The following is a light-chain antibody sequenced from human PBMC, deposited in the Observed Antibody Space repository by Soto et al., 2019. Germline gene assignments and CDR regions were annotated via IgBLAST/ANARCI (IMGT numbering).Light chain of an antibody. CDR2: KAS. V-gene: IGKV1-5*03. CDR1: QNIRNW. CDR3: QQYHSYSWT. Sequence: DIQMTQSPSALSASVGDRVTITCRTSQNIRNWLVWYQQKPGKAPKLLIYKASTLESGVPSRFSGSGSGTEFTLAISSLQPDDFATYYCQQYHSYSWTFGQGTKVDIK. J-gene: IGKJ1*01.